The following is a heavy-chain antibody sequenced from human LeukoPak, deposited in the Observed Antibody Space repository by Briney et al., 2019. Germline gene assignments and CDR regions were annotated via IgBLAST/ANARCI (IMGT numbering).Heavy chain of an antibody. CDR2: IGSGGDT. J-gene: IGHJ4*02. V-gene: IGHV3-13*01. Sequence: QSAGSLRLSCAGSGFSFSSYDMLWVRQATGKGLEWVSAIGSGGDTYYAGSVKGRFTISRESAKNSFYLQMNSLSAGDTAVYFCARAVAGTDEIDSWGQGTLVTVSS. CDR1: GFSFSSYD. D-gene: IGHD6-19*01. CDR3: ARAVAGTDEIDS.